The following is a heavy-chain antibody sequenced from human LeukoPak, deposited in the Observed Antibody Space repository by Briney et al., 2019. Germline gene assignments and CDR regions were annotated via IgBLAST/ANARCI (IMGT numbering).Heavy chain of an antibody. CDR3: ARDRWGGSYFDY. V-gene: IGHV3-66*02. J-gene: IGHJ4*02. Sequence: GGSLRLSCAASGFTVSSNYMSWVRQAPGKGLEWVSLIYSGGSTHYADSVKGRFTISRDNSKNTLYLQMNSLRAEDTAVYYCARDRWGGSYFDYWGQGTLVTVSS. D-gene: IGHD1-26*01. CDR2: IYSGGST. CDR1: GFTVSSNY.